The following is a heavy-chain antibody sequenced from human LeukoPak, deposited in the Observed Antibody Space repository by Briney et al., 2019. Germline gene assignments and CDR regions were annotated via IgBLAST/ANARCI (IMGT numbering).Heavy chain of an antibody. V-gene: IGHV4-59*08. CDR3: ARCSSSLFYFDY. D-gene: IGHD6-19*01. CDR1: GGSITSYY. CDR2: IFYSGST. Sequence: PSETLSLTCTVSGGSITSYYWSWIRQPPGKGQEWIGHIFYSGSTKYNPSLKSRVTISVDTSKNQFSLKLSSVTAADTAVYYCARCSSSLFYFDYWGQGTLVTVSS. J-gene: IGHJ4*02.